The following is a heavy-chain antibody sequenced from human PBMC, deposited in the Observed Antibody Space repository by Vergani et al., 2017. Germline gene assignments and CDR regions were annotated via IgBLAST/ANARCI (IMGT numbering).Heavy chain of an antibody. CDR3: AREREIHRIVVPYYMDV. CDR1: GGTFSSYA. CDR2: IIPIFGTA. V-gene: IGHV1-69*01. D-gene: IGHD2-2*01. Sequence: QVQLVQSGAEVKKPGSSVKVSCKASGGTFSSYAISWVRQAPGQGLEWMGGIIPIFGTANYAQKFQGRVTITADESTSTADMELSSLRSEDTAVYYCAREREIHRIVVPYYMDVWGKGTTVTVSS. J-gene: IGHJ6*03.